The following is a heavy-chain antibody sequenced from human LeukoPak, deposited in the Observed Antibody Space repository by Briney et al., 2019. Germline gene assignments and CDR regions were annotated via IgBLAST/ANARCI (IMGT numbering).Heavy chain of an antibody. Sequence: SETLSLTCAVYGGSFSGYYWSWIRQAPGRGLEWVGEINHSGSANYNSSLKRRVTLSIDPSKNQFSLILSSVTAANTPVYYCARSAGYNSAWGQGTRLTVAS. V-gene: IGHV4-34*01. CDR3: ARSAGYNSA. J-gene: IGHJ5*02. CDR1: GGSFSGYY. CDR2: INHSGSA. D-gene: IGHD6-19*01.